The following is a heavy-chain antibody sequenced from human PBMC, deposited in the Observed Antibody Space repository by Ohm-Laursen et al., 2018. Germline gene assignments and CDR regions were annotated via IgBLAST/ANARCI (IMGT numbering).Heavy chain of an antibody. V-gene: IGHV1-2*02. D-gene: IGHD3-10*01. Sequence: SSVKVSCKASGYTFTGYYMHWVRQAPGQGLEWMGWINPNSGDTDYAQKFQGRVTMTRDTPISTAYMELSRLRSDDTAVYYCARDPPITMVRGANAFDIWGQGTMVTVSS. J-gene: IGHJ3*02. CDR1: GYTFTGYY. CDR2: INPNSGDT. CDR3: ARDPPITMVRGANAFDI.